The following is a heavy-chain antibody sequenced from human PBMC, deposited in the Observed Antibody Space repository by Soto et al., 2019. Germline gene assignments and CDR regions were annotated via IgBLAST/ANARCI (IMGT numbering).Heavy chain of an antibody. D-gene: IGHD2-2*01. CDR2: IRTSPTTI. J-gene: IGHJ4*02. Sequence: EVQLVESGGGLVQPGGSLRLSCAASGFTFSVYSMNWVRQAPGKGLEWISYIRTSPTTIHYADSVKGRFTISRDNAKNSLYLQMNSLRAEDTAIYYCARDYHYAFDFWGQGTLVTVSS. CDR1: GFTFSVYS. CDR3: ARDYHYAFDF. V-gene: IGHV3-48*01.